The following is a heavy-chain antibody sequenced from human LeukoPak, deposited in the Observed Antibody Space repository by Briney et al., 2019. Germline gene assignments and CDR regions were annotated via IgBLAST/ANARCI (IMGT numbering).Heavy chain of an antibody. CDR3: ARRDVQRTMVGP. CDR1: GGSISSYY. Sequence: KPSETLSLTCTVSGGSISSYYWSWIRQPPGKGLEWIGYVHYSGSTNYNPSLKSRVTLSVDTSKNQFSLKLSSVTAADTAVYYCARRDVQRTMVGPWGQGTLVTVSS. J-gene: IGHJ5*02. D-gene: IGHD3-10*02. CDR2: VHYSGST. V-gene: IGHV4-59*08.